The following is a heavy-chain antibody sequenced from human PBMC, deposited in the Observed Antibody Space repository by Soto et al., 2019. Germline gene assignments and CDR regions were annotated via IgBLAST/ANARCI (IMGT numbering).Heavy chain of an antibody. J-gene: IGHJ3*02. CDR3: ARERGYGDTHDAFDI. CDR2: INHSGST. CDR1: GGSFSGYY. Sequence: SETLSLTCAVYGGSFSGYYWSWIRQPPGKGLEWIGEINHSGSTNYNPSLKSRVTISVDTSKNQFSLKLSSVTAADTAVYYCARERGYGDTHDAFDIWGQGTMVTVSS. V-gene: IGHV4-34*01. D-gene: IGHD4-17*01.